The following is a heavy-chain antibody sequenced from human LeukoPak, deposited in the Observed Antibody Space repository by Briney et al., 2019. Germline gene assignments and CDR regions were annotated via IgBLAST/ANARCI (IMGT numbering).Heavy chain of an antibody. CDR3: ARTPVRRGFDY. D-gene: IGHD3-10*01. CDR1: GFAFSSYW. Sequence: GGSLRLSCAASGFAFSSYWMSWVRQAPGKGLGWVANIKQDGSEKYYVDSVKGRFTISRDNAKNSLYLQVNSLRAEDTAVYYCARTPVRRGFDYWGQGTLVTVSS. V-gene: IGHV3-7*01. J-gene: IGHJ4*02. CDR2: IKQDGSEK.